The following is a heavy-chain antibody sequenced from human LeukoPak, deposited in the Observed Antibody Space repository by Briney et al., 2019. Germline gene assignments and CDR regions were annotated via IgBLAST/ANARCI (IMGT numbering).Heavy chain of an antibody. J-gene: IGHJ6*03. CDR1: GFTFSSYS. CDR2: ISSSSSSYI. Sequence: GGSLRLSCAASGFTFSSYSMNWVRQAPGKGLEWASSISSSSSSYIYYVDSVKGRFTISRDNAKNSLYLQMNSLRAEDTAVYYCARDKGNYDFVRRKNYYYMDVWGKGTTVTITS. CDR3: ARDKGNYDFVRRKNYYYMDV. D-gene: IGHD3/OR15-3a*01. V-gene: IGHV3-21*01.